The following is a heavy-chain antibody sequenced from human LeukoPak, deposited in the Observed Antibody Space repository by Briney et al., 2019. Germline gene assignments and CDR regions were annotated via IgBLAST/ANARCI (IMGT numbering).Heavy chain of an antibody. D-gene: IGHD3-22*01. Sequence: ASVKVSCKASGYTFTSYGISWVRQAPGQGLEWMGWISAYNGNTNYAQKLQGRVTMTTDTSTSTAYMELRSLRSDDTAVYYCARDYYDSSGYYGPSFDYWGQGTLVTVSS. CDR3: ARDYYDSSGYYGPSFDY. CDR1: GYTFTSYG. J-gene: IGHJ4*02. CDR2: ISAYNGNT. V-gene: IGHV1-18*01.